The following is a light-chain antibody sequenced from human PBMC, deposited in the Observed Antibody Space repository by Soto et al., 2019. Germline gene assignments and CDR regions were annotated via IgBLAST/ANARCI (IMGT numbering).Light chain of an antibody. CDR2: AAS. CDR3: QQYDNYPLT. CDR1: QGISGW. J-gene: IGKJ4*01. Sequence: DLPMTPSPSSLSASVGDRVTITCRASQGISGWLAWYQQKPEKAPKSLVYAASSLHSGVPSRFSGSGSGTDFTLTISNLQAEDYANYYCQQYDNYPLTFGGGTKVEIK. V-gene: IGKV1D-16*01.